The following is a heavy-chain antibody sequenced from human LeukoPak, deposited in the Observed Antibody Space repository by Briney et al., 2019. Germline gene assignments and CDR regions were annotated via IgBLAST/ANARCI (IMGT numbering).Heavy chain of an antibody. D-gene: IGHD3-22*01. CDR1: GGAISSGSHY. CDR2: IHTSGTT. Sequence: SQTLSLTCTVSGGAISSGSHYWRWIRQSAGKGLEWIGRIHTSGTTNYNPSLKSRVTISVDTSKNQFSLKLSSVTAADTAVYFCARGPYSYDSSGAFDIWGQGTMVTVSS. V-gene: IGHV4-61*02. J-gene: IGHJ3*02. CDR3: ARGPYSYDSSGAFDI.